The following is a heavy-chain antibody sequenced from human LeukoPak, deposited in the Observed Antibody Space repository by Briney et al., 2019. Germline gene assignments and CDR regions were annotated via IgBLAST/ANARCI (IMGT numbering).Heavy chain of an antibody. V-gene: IGHV4-39*01. Sequence: PSETLSLTCSASVGSITSGSSYWGWIRQPQGKGLEWIGSIYYSGNTYYNPSLKSRVTISVDTSKNQFSLKLSSVTAADTAVYYCARHVTATGSAAYWGQGTLVTVSS. D-gene: IGHD6-13*01. CDR3: ARHVTATGSAAY. J-gene: IGHJ4*02. CDR1: VGSITSGSSY. CDR2: IYYSGNT.